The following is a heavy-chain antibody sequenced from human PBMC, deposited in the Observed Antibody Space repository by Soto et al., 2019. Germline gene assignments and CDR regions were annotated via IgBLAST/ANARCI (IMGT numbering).Heavy chain of an antibody. CDR2: ISGSGSNI. Sequence: GGSLRLSCVASGFTFSNYAMNWVRQAPGKGLEWVSLISGSGSNIYYADSVKGRFTVSRDNSKNTVYLHMNSLRGEDTALYYCAKGRIVGATKKTNFDYWGQEASSPSPQ. D-gene: IGHD1-26*01. CDR3: AKGRIVGATKKTNFDY. J-gene: IGHJ4*01. CDR1: GFTFSNYA. V-gene: IGHV3-23*01.